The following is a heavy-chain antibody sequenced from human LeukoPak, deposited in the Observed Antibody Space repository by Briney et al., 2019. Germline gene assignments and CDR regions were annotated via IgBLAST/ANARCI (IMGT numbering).Heavy chain of an antibody. CDR3: ARGGFMSYLAFDY. J-gene: IGHJ4*02. CDR1: GFTFSSYW. D-gene: IGHD2-8*01. CDR2: IKQDGSEK. Sequence: GGSLRLSCAASGFTFSSYWMSWVRQAPGKGLEWVANIKQDGSEKYYVDCVKGRFTISRDNAKNSLYLQMNSLRAEDTAVYYCARGGFMSYLAFDYWGQGTLVTVSS. V-gene: IGHV3-7*01.